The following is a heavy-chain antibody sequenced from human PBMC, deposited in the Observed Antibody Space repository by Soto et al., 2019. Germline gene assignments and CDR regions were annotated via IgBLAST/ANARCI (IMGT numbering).Heavy chain of an antibody. CDR2: IYHSGST. D-gene: IGHD6-19*01. CDR1: GGSISSSNW. V-gene: IGHV4-4*02. CDR3: ARTHSSGWYRGGSDWFDP. J-gene: IGHJ5*02. Sequence: SETLSLTCAVSGGSISSSNWWSWVRQPPGKGLEWIGEIYHSGSTNYNPSLKSRVTISVDKSKNQFSLKLSSVTAADTAVYYCARTHSSGWYRGGSDWFDPWGQGTLVTVSS.